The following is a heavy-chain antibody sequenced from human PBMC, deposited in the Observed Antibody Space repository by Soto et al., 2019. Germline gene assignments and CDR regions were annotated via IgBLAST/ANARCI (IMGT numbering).Heavy chain of an antibody. CDR3: ARGVGFGERHVYYYGMDV. D-gene: IGHD3-10*01. CDR2: IWYDGSNK. J-gene: IGHJ6*02. CDR1: GFTFSSYG. Sequence: GGSLRLSCAASGFTFSSYGMHWVRQAPGKGLEWVAVIWYDGSNKYYADSVKGRFTISRDNSKNTLYLQMNSLRAEDTAVYYCARGVGFGERHVYYYGMDVWGQGTTVTVSS. V-gene: IGHV3-33*01.